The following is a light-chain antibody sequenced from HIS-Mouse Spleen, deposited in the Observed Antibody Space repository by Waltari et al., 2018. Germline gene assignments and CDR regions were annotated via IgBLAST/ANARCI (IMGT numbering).Light chain of an antibody. CDR3: CSYAGSSTWV. V-gene: IGLV2-23*01. CDR1: SSDVGSYTL. J-gene: IGLJ3*02. Sequence: QSALTQPASVSGSPGQSITISCTGTSSDVGSYTLFSWYQQHPGKAPKPRIYEGSKRPSGVSNRFSGSKSGNTASLTISGLQAEDEADYYCCSYAGSSTWVFGGGTKLTVL. CDR2: EGS.